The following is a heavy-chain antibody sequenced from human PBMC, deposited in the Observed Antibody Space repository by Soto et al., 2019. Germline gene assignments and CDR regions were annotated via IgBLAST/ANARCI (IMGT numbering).Heavy chain of an antibody. CDR1: GFTFSSYA. Sequence: QVQLVESGGGVVQPGRSLRLSCAASGFTFSSYAMHWVRQAPGKGLEWVAVISYDGSNKYYADSVKGRFTISRDNSKNTLYLRMNSLRLEDTAVYYWARPLWRDDYNWGYFDLWGRGTLVTVSS. V-gene: IGHV3-30-3*01. D-gene: IGHD4-4*01. CDR3: ARPLWRDDYNWGYFDL. J-gene: IGHJ2*01. CDR2: ISYDGSNK.